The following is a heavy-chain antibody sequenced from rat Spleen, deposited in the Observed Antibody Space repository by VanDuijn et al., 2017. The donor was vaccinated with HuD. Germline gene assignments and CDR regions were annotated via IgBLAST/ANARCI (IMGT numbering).Heavy chain of an antibody. Sequence: EVQLVETGGGSVQPGRSLKLSCVASGFTFSSYWMFWIRQAPGEGLEWLSSISPDGGSTYYPDSMKGRFTISRDNAENTVYLQMNSLRSEDTATYYCAKDRGAAISTDYWGQGVMVTVSS. D-gene: IGHD1-2*01. CDR1: GFTFSSYW. J-gene: IGHJ2*01. V-gene: IGHV5-58*01. CDR2: ISPDGGST. CDR3: AKDRGAAISTDY.